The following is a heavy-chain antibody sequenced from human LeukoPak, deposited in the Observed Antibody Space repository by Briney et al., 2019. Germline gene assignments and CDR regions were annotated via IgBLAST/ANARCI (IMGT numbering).Heavy chain of an antibody. CDR1: GASITIYY. J-gene: IGHJ4*02. D-gene: IGHD3-10*01. Sequence: SETLSLTCTVSGASITIYYWSWIRQPPGKGPEWIGYIYYSGSTTYNPSLKSRVTMSVDTSKSQFSLNLSSVTAADTAVYYCATTQGTLFGYWGQGTLATVSS. V-gene: IGHV4-59*08. CDR3: ATTQGTLFGY. CDR2: IYYSGST.